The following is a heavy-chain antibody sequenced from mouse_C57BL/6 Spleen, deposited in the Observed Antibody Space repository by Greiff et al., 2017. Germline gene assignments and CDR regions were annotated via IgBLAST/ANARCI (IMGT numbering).Heavy chain of an antibody. Sequence: QVQLQQPGAELVRPGTSVKLSCKASGYTFTSYWMHWVKQRPGQGLEWIGVIDPSDSYTNYNQKFKGKATLTVDTSSTTAYLQRSSLTSEDSAVYYCARQYDYAERNYAMDYWGQGTSVTVSS. CDR3: ARQYDYAERNYAMDY. J-gene: IGHJ4*01. CDR1: GYTFTSYW. CDR2: IDPSDSYT. D-gene: IGHD2-4*01. V-gene: IGHV1-59*01.